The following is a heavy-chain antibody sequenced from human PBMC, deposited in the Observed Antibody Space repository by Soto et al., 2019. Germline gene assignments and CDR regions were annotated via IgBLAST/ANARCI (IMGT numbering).Heavy chain of an antibody. V-gene: IGHV3-7*03. Sequence: EVQVVESGGGLVQPGESLRVSCVGSGFTFRSYWMRWVRQAPGKGLEWVANMRPEGNEKYYVDSVKGRFIISRDNAKNSVFLQMNSLRVEDTAVYFCAREEGATVANNWFDSWGQGTLVTVSS. CDR3: AREEGATVANNWFDS. J-gene: IGHJ5*01. D-gene: IGHD4-17*01. CDR2: MRPEGNEK. CDR1: GFTFRSYW.